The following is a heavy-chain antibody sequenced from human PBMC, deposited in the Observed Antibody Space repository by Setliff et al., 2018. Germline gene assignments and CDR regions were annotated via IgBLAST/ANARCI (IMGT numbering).Heavy chain of an antibody. CDR3: ARRYNFWSGYLDY. Sequence: SETLSLTCAVYGGSFSGYYWSWIRQPPGKGLEWIGEINHSGSTNYNPSLKSRVTISVDTSKNQFSLKLSSVTAADTAVYYCARRYNFWSGYLDYWGQGTLGTVSS. CDR1: GGSFSGYY. V-gene: IGHV4-34*01. D-gene: IGHD3-3*01. J-gene: IGHJ4*02. CDR2: INHSGST.